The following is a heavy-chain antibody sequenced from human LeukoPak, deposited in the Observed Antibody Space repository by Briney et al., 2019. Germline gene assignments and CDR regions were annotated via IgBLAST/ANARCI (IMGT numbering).Heavy chain of an antibody. CDR1: GGSISSGDYY. D-gene: IGHD4-17*01. Sequence: SQTLSLTCTVSGGSISSGDYYWSWIRQPPGKGLEWIGYIYYSGSTYYNPSLKSRVTISVDTSKNQFSLKLSSVTAADTAVYYCAREYGDYGWFDPWGQGTLVTVSP. CDR2: IYYSGST. CDR3: AREYGDYGWFDP. J-gene: IGHJ5*02. V-gene: IGHV4-30-4*01.